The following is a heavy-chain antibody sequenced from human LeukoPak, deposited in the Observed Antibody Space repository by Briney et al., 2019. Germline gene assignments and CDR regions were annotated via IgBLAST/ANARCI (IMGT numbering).Heavy chain of an antibody. J-gene: IGHJ4*02. CDR3: ARDRTITGTPFGY. CDR2: MKPNSGNT. V-gene: IGHV1-8*01. D-gene: IGHD1-7*01. CDR1: GYTFTNYD. Sequence: ASVKVSCKASGYTFTNYDINWVRQATGQGLEWMGYMKPNSGNTGYAQKFQGRVTMTRNTSTSTAYMELSSLRSEDTAVYYCARDRTITGTPFGYWGQGTLVTVSS.